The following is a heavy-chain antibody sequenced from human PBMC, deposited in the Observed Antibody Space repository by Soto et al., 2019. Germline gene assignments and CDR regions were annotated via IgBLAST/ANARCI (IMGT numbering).Heavy chain of an antibody. V-gene: IGHV3-21*01. CDR1: GFTFSSYS. Sequence: GGSLRLSCAASGFTFSSYSMNWVRQAPGKGLEWVSSISSSSSYIYYADSVKGRFTISRDNAKNSLYLQMNSLRAEDTAVYYCARAKEVDYGDPRYLDYWGQGTLITVSS. CDR3: ARAKEVDYGDPRYLDY. CDR2: ISSSSSYI. D-gene: IGHD4-17*01. J-gene: IGHJ4*02.